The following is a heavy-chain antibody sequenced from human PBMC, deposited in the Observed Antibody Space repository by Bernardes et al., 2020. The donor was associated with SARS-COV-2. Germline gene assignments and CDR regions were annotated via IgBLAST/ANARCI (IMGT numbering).Heavy chain of an antibody. Sequence: SETLSLTCTVSGGSISSTSYYWGWIRQPPGKGLEWIGSIYYSGSTYYNTSLKSRVTISVDTSKNQFPLKLSPVTAGDTAVYYCARYGMVRGIFNWFDPWGQGTLVTVSS. CDR3: ARYGMVRGIFNWFDP. CDR1: GGSISSTSYY. J-gene: IGHJ5*02. D-gene: IGHD3-10*01. V-gene: IGHV4-39*01. CDR2: IYYSGST.